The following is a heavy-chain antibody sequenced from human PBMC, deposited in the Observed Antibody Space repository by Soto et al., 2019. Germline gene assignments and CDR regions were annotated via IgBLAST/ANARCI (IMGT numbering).Heavy chain of an antibody. CDR3: AKDYRCSGGSCYCDY. V-gene: IGHV3-23*01. CDR2: ISGSGDNT. J-gene: IGHJ4*02. Sequence: GGSLRLSFAASGFTFRGYARSWVRQAPGKGLEWVSGISGSGDNTFYADSVKGRITISRDNSKNTLYLQMNSLRAEDTAVYYCAKDYRCSGGSCYCDYWGQGTLVTVSS. D-gene: IGHD2-15*01. CDR1: GFTFRGYA.